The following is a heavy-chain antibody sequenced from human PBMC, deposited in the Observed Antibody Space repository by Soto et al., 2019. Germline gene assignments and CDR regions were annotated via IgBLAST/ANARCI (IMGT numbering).Heavy chain of an antibody. CDR2: ISFDGSYK. CDR3: AKDWAPSSAAYYFDY. J-gene: IGHJ4*02. Sequence: QVQLVESGGGMVQPGRSLRLSCAGSGFTFSTYGIHWVRQAPGKGLEWVAVISFDGSYKYYADSVKGRFTVSRDNSKNTLYLQMSSLRAEDTAVYYCAKDWAPSSAAYYFDYWGQGTLVTVSS. CDR1: GFTFSTYG. D-gene: IGHD6-19*01. V-gene: IGHV3-30*18.